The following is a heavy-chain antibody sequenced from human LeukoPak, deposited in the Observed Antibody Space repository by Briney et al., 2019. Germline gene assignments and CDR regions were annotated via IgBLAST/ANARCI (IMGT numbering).Heavy chain of an antibody. D-gene: IGHD3-22*01. CDR2: ISGSGGST. Sequence: GSLRLSCAASGFTFSSYAMSWVRQAPGKGLEWVSAISGSGGSTYYADSVKGRFTISRDNSKNTLYLQMNSLRAEDTAVYYCAKVEENYYDSSGYHTSYYFDYWGQGTLVTVSS. CDR3: AKVEENYYDSSGYHTSYYFDY. CDR1: GFTFSSYA. J-gene: IGHJ4*02. V-gene: IGHV3-23*01.